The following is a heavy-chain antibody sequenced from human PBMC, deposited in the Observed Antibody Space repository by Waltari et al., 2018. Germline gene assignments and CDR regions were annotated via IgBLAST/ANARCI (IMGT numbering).Heavy chain of an antibody. V-gene: IGHV3-48*03. CDR1: GFSFNSYE. CDR3: AREASDWYLDI. Sequence: EVQVVESGGGLVQPGGSLRLSCAASGFSFNSYEMTWVRQAPGRGLEWISFISSTGNTIYYADLVKGRFTNSRDNAQNSLYLQMNSLRAEDTAVYYCAREASDWYLDIWGQGTMVTVAS. D-gene: IGHD6-19*01. CDR2: ISSTGNTI. J-gene: IGHJ3*02.